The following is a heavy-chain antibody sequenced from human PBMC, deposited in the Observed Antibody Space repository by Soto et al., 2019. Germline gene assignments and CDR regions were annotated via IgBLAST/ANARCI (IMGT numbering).Heavy chain of an antibody. CDR1: GCPLISKN. D-gene: IGHD3-16*02. CDR2: INSDGSST. J-gene: IGHJ4*02. CDR3: ARVPSPFGGVIVTAPDY. Sequence: PKRSVTVTRVASGCPLISKNKNWVRQAPGNGLVWVSRINSDGSSTSYADSVKGRFTISRDNAKNTLYLQMNSLRAEDTAVYFCARVPSPFGGVIVTAPDYWGQGTLVTVS. V-gene: IGHV3-74*01.